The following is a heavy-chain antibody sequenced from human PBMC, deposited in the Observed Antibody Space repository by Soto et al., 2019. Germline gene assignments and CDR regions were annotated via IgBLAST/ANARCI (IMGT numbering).Heavy chain of an antibody. Sequence: QVQLQESGPGLVKPSQTLSLTCTVSGGSISSGGYYWSWIRQHPGKGLEWIGYIYYSGSTYYNPSLKNRVTISVDPSKHQFSLNLSSVTAEDTAVNXXXXXXXXXXTTFAYWGQGTRVTVSS. CDR2: IYYSGST. CDR1: GGSISSGGYY. V-gene: IGHV4-31*03. J-gene: IGHJ4*02. CDR3: XXXXXXXXTTFAY.